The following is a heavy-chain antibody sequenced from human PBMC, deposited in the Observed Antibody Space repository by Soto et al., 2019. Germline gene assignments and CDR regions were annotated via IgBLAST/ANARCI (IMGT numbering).Heavy chain of an antibody. CDR3: AKGRYCSSTSCYAEFDY. CDR2: ISGSGGST. Sequence: GGSLRLSCAASGFTFSSYAMSWVRQAPGKGLEWVSAISGSGGSTYYADSVKGRFTISRDNSKNTLYLQMNSLRAEDTAVYYCAKGRYCSSTSCYAEFDYWGQGTLVTVSS. D-gene: IGHD2-2*01. J-gene: IGHJ4*02. CDR1: GFTFSSYA. V-gene: IGHV3-23*01.